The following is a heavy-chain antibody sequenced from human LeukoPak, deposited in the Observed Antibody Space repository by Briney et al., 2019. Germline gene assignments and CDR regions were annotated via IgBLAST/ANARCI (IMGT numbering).Heavy chain of an antibody. CDR3: AREFRRKPAAISSKYNWFDP. CDR2: IYHSGST. V-gene: IGHV4-38-2*02. Sequence: SETLSLTCAVSGYSISSGYYWGWIRQPPGKGLERIGSIYHSGSTYYNPSLKSRVTISVDTSKNQFSLKLSSVTAADTAVYYCAREFRRKPAAISSKYNWFDPWGQGTLVTVSS. J-gene: IGHJ5*02. CDR1: GYSISSGYY. D-gene: IGHD2-2*01.